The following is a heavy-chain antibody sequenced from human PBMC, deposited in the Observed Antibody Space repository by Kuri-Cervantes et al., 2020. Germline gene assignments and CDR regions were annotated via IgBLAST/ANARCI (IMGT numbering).Heavy chain of an antibody. CDR1: GCSITSVGFY. V-gene: IGHV4-39*01. CDR2: ISYTGST. Sequence: GSLRLSCTVSGCSITSVGFYWGWIRQSPGKGLEWIGSISYTGSTYYSPSLRSLVTISVDTSKKQFSLKLTSVTAADTSLYYCAKGMTKLDYWGQGTLVTVSS. J-gene: IGHJ4*02. CDR3: AKGMTKLDY.